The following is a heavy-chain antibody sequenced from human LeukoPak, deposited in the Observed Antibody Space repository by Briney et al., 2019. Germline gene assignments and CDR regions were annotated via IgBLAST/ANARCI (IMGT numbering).Heavy chain of an antibody. CDR1: GYTFTGYY. J-gene: IGHJ6*02. CDR3: VRDQGTVSARYYYYGMDV. V-gene: IGHV1-2*04. Sequence: ASVKVSCKASGYTFTGYYMHWVRQAPGQGLEWMGWINPNSGGTNYAQKFQGWVTMTRDTSISTAYMELSRLRSDDTAVYYCVRDQGTVSARYYYYGMDVWGQGTTVTVSS. CDR2: INPNSGGT. D-gene: IGHD4-17*01.